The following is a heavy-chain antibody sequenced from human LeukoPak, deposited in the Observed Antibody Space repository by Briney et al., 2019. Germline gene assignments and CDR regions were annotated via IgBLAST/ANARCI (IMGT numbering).Heavy chain of an antibody. CDR2: ISSSSSYT. V-gene: IGHV3-11*06. D-gene: IGHD5-18*01. J-gene: IGHJ4*02. CDR1: GFTFSDYY. CDR3: ARGSGYSYGLDY. Sequence: GGSLRLFCAASGFTFSDYYMSWIRQAPGKGLEGGSYISSSSSYTNYADYVKGRFTISRDNAKNSLYLQMNSLRAEDTAVYYCARGSGYSYGLDYWGQGTLVTVSS.